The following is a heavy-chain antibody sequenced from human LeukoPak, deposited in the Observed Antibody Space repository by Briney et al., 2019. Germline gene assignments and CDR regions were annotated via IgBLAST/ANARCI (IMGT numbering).Heavy chain of an antibody. D-gene: IGHD4-17*01. CDR2: ISGSGGTT. CDR3: AKNFYGDYNFFFDY. Sequence: GGSLRLSCAAPGLTFSSYALAWVRQAPGKGMEWVSAISGSGGTTYYADSVKGHFTISRDNSKNTLYLQMNSLRAEDTAVYYCAKNFYGDYNFFFDYWGQGTLVTVSS. V-gene: IGHV3-23*01. J-gene: IGHJ4*02. CDR1: GLTFSSYA.